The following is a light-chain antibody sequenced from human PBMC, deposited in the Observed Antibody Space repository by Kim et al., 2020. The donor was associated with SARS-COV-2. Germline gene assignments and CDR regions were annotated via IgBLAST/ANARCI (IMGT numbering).Light chain of an antibody. V-gene: IGKV3-20*01. CDR1: QSVSSSY. Sequence: LSPGEGATLSCRASQSVSSSYLAWYQQKPGQAPRLLIYGASSRATGIPDRFSGSGSGTDFTLTISRLEPEDFAVYYCQQHGSSPYTFGQGTKLEI. CDR2: GAS. CDR3: QQHGSSPYT. J-gene: IGKJ2*01.